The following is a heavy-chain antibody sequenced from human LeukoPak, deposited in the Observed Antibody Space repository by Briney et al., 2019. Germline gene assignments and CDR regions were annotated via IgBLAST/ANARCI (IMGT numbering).Heavy chain of an antibody. CDR1: GFTFDDYA. V-gene: IGHV3-9*01. J-gene: IGHJ6*02. CDR2: ISWNIGSI. Sequence: GRSLRLSCAASGFTFDDYAMHWFRQAPGKGLGWVSGISWNIGSIGYADSVKGRFTISRDNAKNSLYLQMNSLRAEDTALYHCAHAPSWERIQLWRPNYGMDVWGPGTTVTVSS. D-gene: IGHD5-18*01. CDR3: AHAPSWERIQLWRPNYGMDV.